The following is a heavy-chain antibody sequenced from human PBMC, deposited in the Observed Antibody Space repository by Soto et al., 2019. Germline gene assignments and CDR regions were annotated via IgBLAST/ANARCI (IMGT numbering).Heavy chain of an antibody. V-gene: IGHV4-4*02. CDR1: GASISSANR. Sequence: NXSLTCALSGASISSANRWTWVRQPPGDGLEWIGEISQSGTTKYNPSLASRVTISVDKSKNQFSLRLTSMTAADTAVYYCAKKVPAALRLYYFFGLDVWGQGTTVTVYS. D-gene: IGHD2-15*01. CDR2: ISQSGTT. J-gene: IGHJ6*02. CDR3: AKKVPAALRLYYFFGLDV.